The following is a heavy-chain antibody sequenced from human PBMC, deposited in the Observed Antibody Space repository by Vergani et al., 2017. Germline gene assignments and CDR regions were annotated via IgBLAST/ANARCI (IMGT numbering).Heavy chain of an antibody. J-gene: IGHJ3*02. Sequence: EVPLLESGGGLVQPGGSLSLSCAASGFTFSSYAMSWVRQAPGTGLEWVSAISGSGGSTYYADSVKGRFTISRDNAKTTLYLQMNSLRAEDTAVYYCAKDLSPYYDYVWGSYRPDAFDIWGQGTMVTVSS. CDR3: AKDLSPYYDYVWGSYRPDAFDI. D-gene: IGHD3-16*02. V-gene: IGHV3-23*01. CDR1: GFTFSSYA. CDR2: ISGSGGST.